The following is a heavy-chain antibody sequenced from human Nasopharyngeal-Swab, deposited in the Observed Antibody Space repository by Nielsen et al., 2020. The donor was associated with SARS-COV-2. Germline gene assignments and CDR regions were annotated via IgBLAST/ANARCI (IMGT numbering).Heavy chain of an antibody. D-gene: IGHD6-19*01. CDR3: ARCSGWDRRNDY. J-gene: IGHJ4*02. V-gene: IGHV4-4*02. Sequence: WIRQPPGKGLEWIGEIYHSGSTNYNPSLKSRVTISVDKSKNQFSLKLSPVTAADTAVYYCARCSGWDRRNDYWGQGTLVTVSS. CDR2: IYHSGST.